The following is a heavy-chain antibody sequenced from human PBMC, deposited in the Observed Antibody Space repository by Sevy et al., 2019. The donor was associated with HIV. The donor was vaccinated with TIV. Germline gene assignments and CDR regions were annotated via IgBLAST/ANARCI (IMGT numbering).Heavy chain of an antibody. D-gene: IGHD6-13*01. J-gene: IGHJ4*02. CDR3: EKDSSSWYGVFYFDY. CDR2: ISWDGGST. V-gene: IGHV3-43*01. Sequence: GGSLRLSCAASGFTFDDYTMHWVRQAPGKGLEWVSLISWDGGSTYYADSVKGRFTISRDNSKNSLYLQMNSLRTEDTALYYCEKDSSSWYGVFYFDYWGQGTLVTVSS. CDR1: GFTFDDYT.